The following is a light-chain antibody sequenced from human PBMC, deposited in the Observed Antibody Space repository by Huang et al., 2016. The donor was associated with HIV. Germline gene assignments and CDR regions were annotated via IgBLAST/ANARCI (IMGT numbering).Light chain of an antibody. CDR3: QQYLSSPWT. J-gene: IGKJ1*01. Sequence: EIVLAPSPGTLSLSPGERATLFCSASQSFSGNYLAWYQQKPGQAPRLLIYSVSSRATCVPDRFSGSGSGTDFTLTITGLEPEDFAVYYCQQYLSSPWTFGPGTKVEIK. CDR1: QSFSGNY. CDR2: SVS. V-gene: IGKV3-20*01.